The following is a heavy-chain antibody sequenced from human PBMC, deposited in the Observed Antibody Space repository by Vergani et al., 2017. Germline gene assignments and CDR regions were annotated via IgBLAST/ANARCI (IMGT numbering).Heavy chain of an antibody. J-gene: IGHJ4*02. D-gene: IGHD3-10*01. CDR2: ISYDGSNK. Sequence: QVQLVESGGGVVQPGRSLRLSCAASGFTFSSYAMHWVRQAPGKGLEWVAVISYDGSNKYYADSVKGRFTISRDNSKNTLYLQMNSLRAEDTAVYYCARSATACITALLGYFDFWGQGTLVTVSS. CDR3: ARSATACITALLGYFDF. V-gene: IGHV3-30-3*01. CDR1: GFTFSSYA.